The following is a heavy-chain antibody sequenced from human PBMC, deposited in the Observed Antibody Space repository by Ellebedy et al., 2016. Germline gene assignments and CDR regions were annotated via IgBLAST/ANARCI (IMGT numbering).Heavy chain of an antibody. CDR2: TRHKANSYTT. CDR1: GFTFSDHY. J-gene: IGHJ4*02. Sequence: GGSLRLSCAASGFTFSDHYMDWVRQAPGKGLEWVGRTRHKANSYTTEYAASVKGRFTISRDESKKSLYLQMNSLKTEDTAVYYCARVIPTYYYDSSGYSEDYWGQGTLVTVSS. V-gene: IGHV3-72*01. D-gene: IGHD3-22*01. CDR3: ARVIPTYYYDSSGYSEDY.